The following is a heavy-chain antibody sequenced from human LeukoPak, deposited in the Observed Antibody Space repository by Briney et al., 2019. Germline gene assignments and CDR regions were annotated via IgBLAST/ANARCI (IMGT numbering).Heavy chain of an antibody. J-gene: IGHJ6*02. CDR3: ARERCGGDCYYYFNGMDV. CDR1: GGSISSYF. Sequence: SETLSLTCTVSGGSISSYFWTWLRQPAGKGLEWIGHIYTSGSTKYNPSLKSRVTMSVDTSKNQFSLKLNSVTAADTALYYCARERCGGDCYYYFNGMDVWGQGTPVTVSS. CDR2: IYTSGST. V-gene: IGHV4-4*07. D-gene: IGHD2-21*02.